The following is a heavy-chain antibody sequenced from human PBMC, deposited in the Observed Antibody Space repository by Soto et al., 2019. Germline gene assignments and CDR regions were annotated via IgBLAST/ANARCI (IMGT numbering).Heavy chain of an antibody. D-gene: IGHD3-10*01. V-gene: IGHV1-18*01. CDR1: GYNFINYG. Sequence: QVHLVQSGVEVKKPGASVKVSCKASGYNFINYGITWVRQAPGQGLEWMGWIRVHNGNTNYAQKLQGRVTMTTDTSPSTAYMELRSLRSDDTAVYYCVRDLDGSGSYYTDYWGPGTLVTVSS. CDR2: IRVHNGNT. CDR3: VRDLDGSGSYYTDY. J-gene: IGHJ4*02.